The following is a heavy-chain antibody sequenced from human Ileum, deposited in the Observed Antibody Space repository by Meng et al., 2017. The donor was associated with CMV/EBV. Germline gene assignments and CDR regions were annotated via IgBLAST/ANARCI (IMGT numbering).Heavy chain of an antibody. CDR3: ARDSLEGDLFDY. D-gene: IGHD2-21*02. CDR2: IYYSGST. J-gene: IGHJ4*02. CDR1: GGSISSGGYY. Sequence: TLALTCTVSGGSISSGGYYWSWIRQHPGKGLEWIGYIYYSGSTYYNPSLKSRVTISVDTSKNQFSLKLSSVTAADTAVYYCARDSLEGDLFDYWGQGTLVTVS. V-gene: IGHV4-31*03.